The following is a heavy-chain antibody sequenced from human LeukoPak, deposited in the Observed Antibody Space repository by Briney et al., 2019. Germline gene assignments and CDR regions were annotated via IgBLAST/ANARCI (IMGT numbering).Heavy chain of an antibody. J-gene: IGHJ5*02. CDR2: INHSGST. V-gene: IGHV4-34*01. D-gene: IGHD3-10*01. CDR3: ARRVGLLWRINWFDP. Sequence: SETLSLTCTVSGGSISSYYWSWIRQPPGKGLEWIGEINHSGSTNYNPSLKSRVTISVDTSKNQFSLKLSSVTAADTAVYYCARRVGLLWRINWFDPWGQGTLVTVSS. CDR1: GGSISSYY.